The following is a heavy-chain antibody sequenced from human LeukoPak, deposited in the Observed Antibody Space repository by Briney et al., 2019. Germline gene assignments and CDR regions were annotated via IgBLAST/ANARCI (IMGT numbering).Heavy chain of an antibody. J-gene: IGHJ4*02. Sequence: GGSLRLSCAASGFTFDRYTIHWVRQAPGKGLEWVSLAGWVGGTTYYADSVRGRFTISRDSGKNSVYLQMNSPTTDDTAFYFCAKELDTMFFDYWGQGALVTVSS. D-gene: IGHD3-10*02. CDR2: AGWVGGTT. CDR1: GFTFDRYT. V-gene: IGHV3-43*01. CDR3: AKELDTMFFDY.